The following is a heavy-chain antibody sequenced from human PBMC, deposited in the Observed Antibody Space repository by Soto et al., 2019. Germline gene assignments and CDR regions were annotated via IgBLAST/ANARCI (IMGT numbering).Heavy chain of an antibody. CDR2: IYYSGST. V-gene: IGHV4-39*01. J-gene: IGHJ4*02. CDR1: GGSISSTIYY. D-gene: IGHD6-19*01. CDR3: ARRGIAVALYS. Sequence: QLQLQESGPGLVKLSETLSLSCTVSGGSISSTIYYWGWIRQPPGKGLEWIGSIYYSGSTYYNPSLKSRGTISVDTSKNQFSLKLSSVTAADTAVYYCARRGIAVALYSWGQGTLVTVSS.